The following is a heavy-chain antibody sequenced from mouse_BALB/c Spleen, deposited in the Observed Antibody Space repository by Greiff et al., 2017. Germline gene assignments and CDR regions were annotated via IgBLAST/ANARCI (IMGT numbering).Heavy chain of an antibody. V-gene: IGHV1S81*02. D-gene: IGHD2-3*01. Sequence: QLQLQQSGAELVKPGASVKLSCKASGYTFTSYYMYWVKQRPGQGLEWIGGINPSNGGTNFNEKFKSKATLTVDKSSSTAYMQLSSLTSEDSAVYYCTRSGWLPHWGQGTLVTVSA. J-gene: IGHJ3*01. CDR1: GYTFTSYY. CDR3: TRSGWLPH. CDR2: INPSNGGT.